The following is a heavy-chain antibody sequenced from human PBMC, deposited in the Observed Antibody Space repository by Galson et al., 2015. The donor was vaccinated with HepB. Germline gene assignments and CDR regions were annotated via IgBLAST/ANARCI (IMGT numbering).Heavy chain of an antibody. Sequence: SLRLSCAASGFTFSSYGMHWVRQAPGKGLEWVAVISYDGSNKYYADSVKGRFTISRDNSKNTLYLQMNSLRAEDTAVYYCAKSRSSWEGYFDYWGQGTLVTVSS. V-gene: IGHV3-30*18. CDR3: AKSRSSWEGYFDY. D-gene: IGHD6-13*01. J-gene: IGHJ4*02. CDR2: ISYDGSNK. CDR1: GFTFSSYG.